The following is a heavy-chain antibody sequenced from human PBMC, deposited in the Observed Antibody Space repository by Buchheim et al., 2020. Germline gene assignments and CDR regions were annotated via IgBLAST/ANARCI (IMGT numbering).Heavy chain of an antibody. J-gene: IGHJ5*02. V-gene: IGHV3-21*01. CDR3: ASRLVPGIAAAGTGAGRP. Sequence: EVQLMESGGGLVKPGGSLRLSCAASGFTFSSYSMNWVRQAPGKGLEWVSSISSSSSYIYYADSVKGRFTISRDNAKNSLYLQMNSLRAEDTAVYYCASRLVPGIAAAGTGAGRPWGQGTL. CDR2: ISSSSSYI. D-gene: IGHD6-13*01. CDR1: GFTFSSYS.